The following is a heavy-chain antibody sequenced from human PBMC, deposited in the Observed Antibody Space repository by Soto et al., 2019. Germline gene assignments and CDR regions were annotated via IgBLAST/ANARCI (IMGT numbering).Heavy chain of an antibody. CDR1: GGSISSYYW. J-gene: IGHJ3*02. CDR2: IDWDDDK. Sequence: TLSLTCTVSGGSISSYYWSWIRQPPGKALEWLALIDWDDDKYYSTSLKTRLTISKDTSKNQVVLTMTNMDPVDTATYYCARIGRLAAAGDAFDIWGQGTMVTVSS. CDR3: ARIGRLAAAGDAFDI. V-gene: IGHV2-70*18. D-gene: IGHD6-13*01.